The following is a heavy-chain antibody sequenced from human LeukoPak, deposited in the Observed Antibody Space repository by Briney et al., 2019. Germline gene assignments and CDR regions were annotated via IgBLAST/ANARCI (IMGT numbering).Heavy chain of an antibody. CDR2: IIPIFGTA. D-gene: IGHD3-10*01. CDR1: GGTFSSYA. Sequence: ASVKVSCKASGGTFSSYAISWVRQAPGQGLEGMGGIIPIFGTANYAQKFQGRVTITADESTSTAYMELSSLRSEDTAVYYCARGWEVRGVIDRYGMDVWGQGTTVTVSS. J-gene: IGHJ6*02. CDR3: ARGWEVRGVIDRYGMDV. V-gene: IGHV1-69*13.